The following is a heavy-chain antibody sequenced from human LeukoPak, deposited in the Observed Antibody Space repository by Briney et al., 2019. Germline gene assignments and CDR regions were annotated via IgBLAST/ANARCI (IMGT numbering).Heavy chain of an antibody. J-gene: IGHJ6*02. CDR2: MNPNSGNT. CDR3: ARGPLPDSSSWYLWYYYYGMDV. D-gene: IGHD6-13*01. Sequence: ASVKVSCKASGYTFTSYDINWVRQAPGQGLEWMGWMNPNSGNTGYAQKFQGRVTMTRNTSISTAYMELSSLRSEDTAVYYCARGPLPDSSSWYLWYYYYGMDVWGQGTTVTVSS. CDR1: GYTFTSYD. V-gene: IGHV1-8*01.